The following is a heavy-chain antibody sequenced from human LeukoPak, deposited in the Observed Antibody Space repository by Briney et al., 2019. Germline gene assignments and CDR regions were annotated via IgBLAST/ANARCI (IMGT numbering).Heavy chain of an antibody. V-gene: IGHV3-23*01. D-gene: IGHD2-21*02. Sequence: GGSLRLSCAASGFTFTSYGMRWVRQAPGKGLEWVAAIRGSGGSTNYADSVKGRFTISRDNSKNTPYLQMNSLRAEDTAVYYCAKVRIVVVTAHLRWDFDLWGRGTLVTVSS. CDR3: AKVRIVVVTAHLRWDFDL. CDR2: IRGSGGST. J-gene: IGHJ2*01. CDR1: GFTFTSYG.